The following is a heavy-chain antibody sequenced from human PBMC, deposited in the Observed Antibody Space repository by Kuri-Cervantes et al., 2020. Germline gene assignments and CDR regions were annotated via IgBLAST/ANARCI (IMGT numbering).Heavy chain of an antibody. CDR3: ARLSRYCSSATCYYFDS. J-gene: IGHJ4*02. CDR2: IYHSGST. CDR1: GGSISRGGYS. Sequence: SETLSLTCAVSGGSISRGGYSWSWIRQPPGKGLEWIGYIYHSGSTYYNPSLKSRVTISVDRSKNQFSLKLSSVTAADTAVYYCARLSRYCSSATCYYFDSWGQGTLVTVSS. V-gene: IGHV4-30-2*01. D-gene: IGHD2-2*01.